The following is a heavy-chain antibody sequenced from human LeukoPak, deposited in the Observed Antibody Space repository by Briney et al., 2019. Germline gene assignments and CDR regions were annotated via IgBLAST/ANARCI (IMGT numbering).Heavy chain of an antibody. CDR2: ISGSSDGT. J-gene: IGHJ4*02. CDR1: GFTFSSTA. V-gene: IGHV3-23*01. D-gene: IGHD1-26*01. CDR3: AKKAFGGYYYLDY. Sequence: GGSLRLSCAASGFTFSSTAMSWVRQTPGKGLEWVSTISGSSDGTYYADSVRGRFTISRDSSQNTLYLQMYSLRVEDTAVYYCAKKAFGGYYYLDYWSQGTLVTVSS.